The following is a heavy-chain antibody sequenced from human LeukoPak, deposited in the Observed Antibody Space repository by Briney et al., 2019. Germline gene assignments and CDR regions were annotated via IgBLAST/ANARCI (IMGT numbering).Heavy chain of an antibody. CDR2: IYYSGST. J-gene: IGHJ4*02. Sequence: NPSETLSLTCAVYGGSFSGYYWAWIRQPPGKGLEWIASIYYSGSTYYNPSLKSRVTISVDTSRNQFSLKLSSVTAADTAVYYCASLAVAGLSEGYWGQGTLVIVSS. CDR1: GGSFSGYY. CDR3: ASLAVAGLSEGY. V-gene: IGHV4-39*01. D-gene: IGHD6-19*01.